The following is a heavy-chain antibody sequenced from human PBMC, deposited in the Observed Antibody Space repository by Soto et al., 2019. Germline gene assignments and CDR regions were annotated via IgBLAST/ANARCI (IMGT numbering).Heavy chain of an antibody. CDR1: GYTFTSYG. D-gene: IGHD2-15*01. CDR2: ISAYNGNT. V-gene: IGHV1-18*01. CDR3: ARDGVVVVAATPFDY. Sequence: ASVKVSCKASGYTFTSYGISWVRQAPGQGLEWMGWISAYNGNTNYARKLQGRVTMTKDTSTSTAYMGLRSLRSDDTAVYYCARDGVVVVAATPFDYWGQGTLVTVSS. J-gene: IGHJ4*02.